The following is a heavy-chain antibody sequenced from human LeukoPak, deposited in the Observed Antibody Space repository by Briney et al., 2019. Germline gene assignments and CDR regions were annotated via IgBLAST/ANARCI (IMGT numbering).Heavy chain of an antibody. Sequence: SETLSLTCTVSGGSISSSSYYWGWIRQPPGKGLEWIGSIYYSGSTYYNPSLKSRVTISVDTSKNQFSLKLSSVTAADTAVYYCARHLLVVVITPSWFDPWGQGTLVTVSS. V-gene: IGHV4-39*01. CDR3: ARHLLVVVITPSWFDP. CDR1: GGSISSSSYY. CDR2: IYYSGST. J-gene: IGHJ5*02. D-gene: IGHD3-22*01.